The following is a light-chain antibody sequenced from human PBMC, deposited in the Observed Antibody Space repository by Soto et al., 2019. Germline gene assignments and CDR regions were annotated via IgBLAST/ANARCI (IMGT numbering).Light chain of an antibody. CDR1: QSVTSY. CDR3: QQSYSTQYT. Sequence: DIQMTQSPSSLSASIGDRFTITCLASQSVTSYLNWYQQKPGKAPTLLIYAASSLHSGVPSRFRGGGSGTDFTLTISSLQPEDFATYYCQQSYSTQYTFGQGTRLEI. CDR2: AAS. J-gene: IGKJ5*01. V-gene: IGKV1-39*01.